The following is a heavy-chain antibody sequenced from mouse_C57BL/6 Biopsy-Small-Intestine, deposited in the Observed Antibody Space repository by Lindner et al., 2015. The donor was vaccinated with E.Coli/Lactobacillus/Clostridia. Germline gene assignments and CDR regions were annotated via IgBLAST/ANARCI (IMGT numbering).Heavy chain of an antibody. Sequence: VQLQESGPELVKPGASVKISCKASGYSFTGYYMNWVKQSPEKSLEWIGETNPSTGGTTYNQKFKAKATLTVDKSSSTAYMQLKSLTSEDSAVYYCARDYPWFAYWGQGTLGTVSA. D-gene: IGHD2-4*01. J-gene: IGHJ3*01. CDR3: ARDYPWFAY. CDR2: TNPSTGGT. CDR1: GYSFTGYY. V-gene: IGHV1-42*01.